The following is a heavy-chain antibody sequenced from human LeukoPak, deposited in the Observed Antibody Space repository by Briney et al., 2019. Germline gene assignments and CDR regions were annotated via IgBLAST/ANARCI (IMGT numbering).Heavy chain of an antibody. CDR2: ISAYNGNT. J-gene: IGHJ4*02. CDR1: GYTFTSYG. Sequence: RASVKVSCKASGYTFTSYGISWVRQAPGRGLEWMGWISAYNGNTNYAQKLQGRVTMTTDTSTSTAYMELRSLRSDDTAVYYCARVSGVVVAADFDYWGQGTLVTVSS. CDR3: ARVSGVVVAADFDY. V-gene: IGHV1-18*01. D-gene: IGHD2-15*01.